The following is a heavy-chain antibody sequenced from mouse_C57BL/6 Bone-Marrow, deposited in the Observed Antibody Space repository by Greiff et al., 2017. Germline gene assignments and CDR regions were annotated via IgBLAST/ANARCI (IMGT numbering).Heavy chain of an antibody. J-gene: IGHJ3*01. CDR3: ARGDYDGRSFAY. Sequence: VKLVESGAELVRPGTSVKMSCKASGYTFTNYWIGWAQQRPGHGLEWIGDIYPGGGSTNYNEKFKGKATLTADKSSSTAYMQFSSLTSEDSAIYYCARGDYDGRSFAYWGQGTLVTVSA. V-gene: IGHV1-63*01. CDR2: IYPGGGST. D-gene: IGHD1-1*01. CDR1: GYTFTNYW.